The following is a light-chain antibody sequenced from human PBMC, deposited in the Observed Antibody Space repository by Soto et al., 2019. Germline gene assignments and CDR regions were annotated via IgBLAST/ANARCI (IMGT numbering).Light chain of an antibody. CDR2: AAS. CDR3: QNYNSAPVT. J-gene: IGKJ1*01. Sequence: DIQMTQSPSSMSAAVGDRVTITCRASQGISNYLAWYQQKPGKVPKLLIYAASTLQSGVPSRFRGSGSGTDFTLTISSLQPEDVATYYCQNYNSAPVTFGQGTKVEIK. CDR1: QGISNY. V-gene: IGKV1-27*01.